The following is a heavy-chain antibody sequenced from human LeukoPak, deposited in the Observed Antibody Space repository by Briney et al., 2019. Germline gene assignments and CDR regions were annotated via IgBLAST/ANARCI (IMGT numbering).Heavy chain of an antibody. Sequence: GALRLSCAASEFSVGSNYMTWVRQAPGKGLEWVSLIYSGGSTYYADSVKGRFTISRDNSKNSLYLQMNSLRAEDTAVYYCAREFRGVTRYFDYWGQGTLVTVSS. CDR2: IYSGGST. J-gene: IGHJ4*02. CDR3: AREFRGVTRYFDY. D-gene: IGHD3-10*01. V-gene: IGHV3-66*01. CDR1: EFSVGSNY.